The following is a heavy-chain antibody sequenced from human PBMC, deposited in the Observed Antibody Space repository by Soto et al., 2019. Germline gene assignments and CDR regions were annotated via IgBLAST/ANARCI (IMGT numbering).Heavy chain of an antibody. CDR2: IYYSGST. D-gene: IGHD3-10*01. J-gene: IGHJ5*02. CDR3: ARDRKQGFGEPNWFDP. CDR1: GGSISSGGYY. Sequence: SETLSLTCTVSGGSISSGGYYWSWIRQHPGKGLEWIGYIYYSGSTYYNPSLKSRVTISVDTSKNQFSLKLSSVTAADTAVYYCARDRKQGFGEPNWFDPWRQGTLVTVSS. V-gene: IGHV4-31*03.